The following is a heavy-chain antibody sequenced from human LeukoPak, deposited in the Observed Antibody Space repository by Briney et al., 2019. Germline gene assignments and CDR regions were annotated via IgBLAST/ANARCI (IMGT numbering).Heavy chain of an antibody. CDR1: GYNFSNYG. V-gene: IGHV1-18*01. CDR3: ARDSARGNSYGYNAFDI. CDR2: ITAGNGNT. Sequence: ASVPVSCKASGYNFSNYGIGWVRQAPRQGLEWMGWITAGNGNTNYAQKVQGRVTMTTDTSTSTAYMELRSLRSDDTAVYFCARDSARGNSYGYNAFDIWGQGTLVTVSS. J-gene: IGHJ3*02. D-gene: IGHD5-18*01.